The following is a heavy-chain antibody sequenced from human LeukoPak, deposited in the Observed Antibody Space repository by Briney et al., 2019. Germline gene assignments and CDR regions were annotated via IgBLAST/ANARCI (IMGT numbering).Heavy chain of an antibody. CDR2: ISSSSSYI. D-gene: IGHD5-24*01. V-gene: IGHV3-21*04. Sequence: GGSLRLSCAASGFTFSSYSMNWVRQAPGKGLEWVSSISSSSSYIYYADSVKGRFTISRDNAKTSLYLKMNSLRAEDTAVYYCAKGQRWLQLTNPLFDSWGQGTLVTVSS. CDR3: AKGQRWLQLTNPLFDS. CDR1: GFTFSSYS. J-gene: IGHJ4*02.